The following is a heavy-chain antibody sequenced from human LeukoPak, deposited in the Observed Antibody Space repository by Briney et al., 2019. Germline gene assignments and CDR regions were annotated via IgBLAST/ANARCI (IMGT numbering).Heavy chain of an antibody. D-gene: IGHD5-24*01. Sequence: SETLSLTCSVSGASVSTTAYFWNWIRQPAGEGLEWIGRIYASGNTHYNPSLKSRVTMSLNTSKNQFSLTMNPVTAADSAVYFCASYREAYDLYPHGLDVWGRGTVVTVSS. CDR3: ASYREAYDLYPHGLDV. CDR1: GASVSTTAYF. V-gene: IGHV4-61*02. J-gene: IGHJ3*01. CDR2: IYASGNT.